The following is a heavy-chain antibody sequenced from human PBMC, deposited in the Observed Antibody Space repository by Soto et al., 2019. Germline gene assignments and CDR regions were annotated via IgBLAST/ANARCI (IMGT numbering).Heavy chain of an antibody. D-gene: IGHD1-26*01. Sequence: QVTLKESGPVLLRPTETLTLTCTVSGFSLSDSRLGVGWIRQPPGKALEWVAHIYSDDDRSYSPSLRSRLTISKDPSISQVVLTLTNVDPADTATYYCVRIDVTRDWLYYYFGHWGRGTPVTVSP. CDR1: GFSLSDSRLG. CDR3: VRIDVTRDWLYYYFGH. J-gene: IGHJ1*01. CDR2: IYSDDDR. V-gene: IGHV2-26*01.